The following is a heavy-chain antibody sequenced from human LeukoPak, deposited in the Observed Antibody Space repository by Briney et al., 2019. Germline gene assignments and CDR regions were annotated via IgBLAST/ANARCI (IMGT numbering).Heavy chain of an antibody. D-gene: IGHD6-13*01. CDR1: GFTFSSYA. V-gene: IGHV3-9*01. CDR3: AKEKDSSSNAFDI. J-gene: IGHJ3*02. CDR2: ISWNSGSI. Sequence: AGGSLRLSCAASGFTFSSYAMHWVRQAPGKGLEWVSGISWNSGSIGYADSVKGRFTISRDNAKNSLYLQMNSLRAEDTALYYCAKEKDSSSNAFDIWGQGTMVTVSS.